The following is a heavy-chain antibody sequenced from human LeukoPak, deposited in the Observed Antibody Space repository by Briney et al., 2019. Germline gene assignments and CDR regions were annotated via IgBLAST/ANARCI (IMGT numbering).Heavy chain of an antibody. V-gene: IGHV1-18*01. Sequence: ASVKVSCKASGYTFTSYGISWVRQAPGQGLEWMGWNSAYNGNTNYAQKLQGRVTMTTDTSTSTAYMELRSLRSDDTTVYYCARVGPRDYYYYGMDVWGQGTTVTVSS. J-gene: IGHJ6*02. CDR2: NSAYNGNT. CDR3: ARVGPRDYYYYGMDV. CDR1: GYTFTSYG.